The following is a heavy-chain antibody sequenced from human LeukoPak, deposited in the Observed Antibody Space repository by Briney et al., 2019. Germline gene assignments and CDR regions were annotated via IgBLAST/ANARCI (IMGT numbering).Heavy chain of an antibody. CDR3: ARQKYVGRLTDY. V-gene: IGHV5-51*01. CDR2: IYPGDSDI. CDR1: GYSFTSYW. D-gene: IGHD2-15*01. J-gene: IGHJ4*02. Sequence: GESLKISCKGSGYSFTSYWIVWVRQMPGKGLEWMGIIYPGDSDIRYSPSSDGRVTISADKSISTAFLQWSSLKASDTAMYFCARQKYVGRLTDYWGQGTLVTVSS.